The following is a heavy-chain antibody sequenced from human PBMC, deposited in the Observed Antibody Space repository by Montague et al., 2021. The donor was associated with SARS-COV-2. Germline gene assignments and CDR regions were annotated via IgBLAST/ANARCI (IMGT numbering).Heavy chain of an antibody. D-gene: IGHD1-26*01. J-gene: IGHJ4*02. V-gene: IGHV6-1*01. Sequence: CASSGDTVSRNRAAWNWIRQSPSRGLEWLGRTYYRSKWYNDYAVAVKSRITINPDTSKNQISLQLNFVTPEDTAVYYCARTSASGDYWGQGTLVTVSS. CDR3: ARTSASGDY. CDR1: GDTVSRNRAA. CDR2: TYYRSKWYN.